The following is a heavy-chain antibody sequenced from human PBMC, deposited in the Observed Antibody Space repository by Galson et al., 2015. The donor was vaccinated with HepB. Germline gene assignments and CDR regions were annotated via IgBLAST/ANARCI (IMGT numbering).Heavy chain of an antibody. J-gene: IGHJ3*02. V-gene: IGHV1-69*04. CDR3: ARDLRSYYDSSGYMPADAFDI. CDR1: GGTFSSYA. Sequence: SVKVSCKASGGTFSSYAISWVRQAPGQGLEWMGRIIPILGIANYAQKFQGRVTITADKSTSTAYMELSSLRSEDTAVYYCARDLRSYYDSSGYMPADAFDIWGQGTMVTVSS. CDR2: IIPILGIA. D-gene: IGHD3-22*01.